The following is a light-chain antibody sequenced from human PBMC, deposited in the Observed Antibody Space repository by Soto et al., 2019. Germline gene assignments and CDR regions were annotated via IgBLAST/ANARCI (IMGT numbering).Light chain of an antibody. Sequence: DIQMTQSPSSLSASLGDRVTITCRASQSISSYLNWYQQKPGKAPKLLIYAASSLQSGVPSRFSGSGSGTDFTLTISSLQPEDFATYYCQQSYSTPYFGPGTKVDIK. CDR1: QSISSY. J-gene: IGKJ3*01. CDR2: AAS. V-gene: IGKV1-39*01. CDR3: QQSYSTPY.